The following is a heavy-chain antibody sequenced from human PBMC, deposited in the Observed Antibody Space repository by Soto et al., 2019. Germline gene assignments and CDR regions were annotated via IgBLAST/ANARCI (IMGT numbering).Heavy chain of an antibody. J-gene: IGHJ4*02. CDR1: GFTFSNYA. CDR3: ARFVGYGGDGYYFDS. CDR2: ISRDGTNN. Sequence: QVQLVESGGGVVQPGRSLRLSCAASGFTFSNYAIHWVRQAPGKGLEWVAVISRDGTNNSHAAAVKGRFTIFRDNSKNTMYLQMISLRAEDTAMYYCARFVGYGGDGYYFDSWGQGTLVTVSS. V-gene: IGHV3-30*14. D-gene: IGHD5-12*01.